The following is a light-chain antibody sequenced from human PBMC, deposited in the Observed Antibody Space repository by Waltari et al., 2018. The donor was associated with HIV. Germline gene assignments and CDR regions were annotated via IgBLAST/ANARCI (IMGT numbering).Light chain of an antibody. CDR2: GAS. CDR1: QTVSSSY. V-gene: IGKV3-20*01. Sequence: EIVLTQSPGTLSLSPGERATLSCRASQTVSSSYLAWYQQRPGQAPRLLIYGASSRATGIPDRFSGGGSGTDFTLTISRLEPEDFAVYYCQQFDTSPAITFGQGTRLEIK. CDR3: QQFDTSPAIT. J-gene: IGKJ5*01.